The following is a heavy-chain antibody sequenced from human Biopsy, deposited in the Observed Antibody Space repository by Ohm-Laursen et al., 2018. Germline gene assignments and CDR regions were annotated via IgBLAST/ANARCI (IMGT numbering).Heavy chain of an antibody. V-gene: IGHV3-7*03. CDR2: IREHGNEE. CDR3: ARPKSRRALDV. Sequence: SLRLSCAASGITFNSDWMSWVRQAPGKGLEWVAIIREHGNEEFYVDSVKGRFTISGDNARNSVYLQMNSLRVEDSAVYYCARPKSRRALDVWGQGTMVTVSS. J-gene: IGHJ3*01. CDR1: GITFNSDW. D-gene: IGHD2-2*01.